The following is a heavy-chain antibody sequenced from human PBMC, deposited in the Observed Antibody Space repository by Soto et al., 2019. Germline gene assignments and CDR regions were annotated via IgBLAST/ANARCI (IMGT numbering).Heavy chain of an antibody. Sequence: PSETLCLTCTVSAGSITSGGWYWSWIRQHQGKGLEWIAYIYYSGTTYYNASLKSRVTMSVDTSKNQFPLTLSSVTAADTAVYYCAGYVWGSYRSLDYWGQGTMVTVSS. J-gene: IGHJ4*02. CDR3: AGYVWGSYRSLDY. D-gene: IGHD3-16*02. V-gene: IGHV4-31*03. CDR2: IYYSGTT. CDR1: AGSITSGGWY.